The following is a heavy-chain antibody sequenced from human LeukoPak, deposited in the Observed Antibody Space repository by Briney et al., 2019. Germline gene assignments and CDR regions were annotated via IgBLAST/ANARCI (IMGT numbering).Heavy chain of an antibody. D-gene: IGHD6-19*01. V-gene: IGHV4-4*07. Sequence: PSETLSLTCSVSGGSVSGHYWSWIRQPAGKGLEWIGHVYPSGSTDYNPSLRRRVSMSRDTSENQFSLRLNSVTAADTAVYYCARDQLRNSGWYGIDSWGRGSWSLSRQ. CDR3: ARDQLRNSGWYGIDS. CDR1: GGSVSGHY. J-gene: IGHJ4*02. CDR2: VYPSGST.